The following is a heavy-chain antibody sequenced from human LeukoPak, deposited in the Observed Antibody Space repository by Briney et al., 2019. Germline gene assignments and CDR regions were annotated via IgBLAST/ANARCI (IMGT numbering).Heavy chain of an antibody. Sequence: PGGSLRLSCAASGFTFSNAWMSWVRQAPGKGLEWVASIKQDGSEKSYVDSVKGRFTISRDNAKNSLYLQMNSLRAEDTAVYYCATSEDVSSVYRSLNYWGQGTPVTVSS. J-gene: IGHJ4*02. D-gene: IGHD3-22*01. CDR1: GFTFSNAW. CDR2: IKQDGSEK. CDR3: ATSEDVSSVYRSLNY. V-gene: IGHV3-7*01.